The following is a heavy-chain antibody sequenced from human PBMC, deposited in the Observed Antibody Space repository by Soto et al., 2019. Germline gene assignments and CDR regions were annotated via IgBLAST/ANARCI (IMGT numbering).Heavy chain of an antibody. V-gene: IGHV3-73*01. Sequence: GGSLRLSCAVSGFTFSGSAMHWVRQASGEGLEWVGRIRSKTNNYAAAYDASVKGRFTISRDDSKNTAYLQMNSLKTEDTAVYYCTRDPRNYYESRGSANWFDPWGQRTPVNV. D-gene: IGHD3-22*01. J-gene: IGHJ5*02. CDR1: GFTFSGSA. CDR3: TRDPRNYYESRGSANWFDP. CDR2: IRSKTNNYAA.